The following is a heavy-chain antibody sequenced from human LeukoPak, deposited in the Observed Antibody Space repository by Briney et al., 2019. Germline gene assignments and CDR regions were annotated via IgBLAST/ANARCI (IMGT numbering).Heavy chain of an antibody. CDR3: ARAEPLNYYGSGSPN. CDR1: GFTFSSYE. D-gene: IGHD3-10*01. CDR2: ISSSGSTI. V-gene: IGHV3-48*03. J-gene: IGHJ4*02. Sequence: GGSLRLSCAASGFTFSSYEMNWVRQAPGKGLEWVSYISSSGSTIYYADSVKGRFTISRDNAKNSLYLQMNSLRAEDTAVYYCARAEPLNYYGSGSPNWGQGTLVTVSS.